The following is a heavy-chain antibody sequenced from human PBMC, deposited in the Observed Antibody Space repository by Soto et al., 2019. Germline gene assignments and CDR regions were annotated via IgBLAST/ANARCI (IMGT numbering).Heavy chain of an antibody. V-gene: IGHV3-30*18. CDR1: GFTFSSYG. CDR3: AKGEAAVAEYAFDI. J-gene: IGHJ3*02. D-gene: IGHD6-19*01. CDR2: ISYDGSNK. Sequence: GGSLRLSCAASGFTFSSYGMHWVRQAPGKGLEWVAVISYDGSNKYYADSVKGRFTISRDNSKNTLYLQMNSLGAEDTAVYYCAKGEAAVAEYAFDIWGQGTMVTVSS.